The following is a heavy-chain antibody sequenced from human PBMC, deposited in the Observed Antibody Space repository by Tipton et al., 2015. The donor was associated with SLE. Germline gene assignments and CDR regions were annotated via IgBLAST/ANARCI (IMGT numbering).Heavy chain of an antibody. J-gene: IGHJ4*02. V-gene: IGHV3-11*04. CDR1: GFTFSDYY. Sequence: SLRLSCAASGFTFSDYYMSWIRQAPGKGLEWVSYISSSGSTIYYADSVKGRFTISRDNAKNSLYLQMNSLRAEDTAVYYCANYDFWSGFYNYWGQGTLVTVSS. CDR2: ISSSGSTI. D-gene: IGHD3-3*01. CDR3: ANYDFWSGFYNY.